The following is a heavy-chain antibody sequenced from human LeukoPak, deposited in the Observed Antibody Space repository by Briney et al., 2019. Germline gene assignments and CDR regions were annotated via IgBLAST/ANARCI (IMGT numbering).Heavy chain of an antibody. CDR2: INPNSGGT. D-gene: IGHD4-17*01. J-gene: IGHJ2*01. CDR3: ATDGSMTTVTGYFDL. CDR1: GYTFTSYG. V-gene: IGHV1-2*06. Sequence: ASVKVSCKASGYTFTSYGISWVRQAPGQGLEWMGRINPNSGGTNYAQKFQGRVTMTRDTSISTAYMELSRLRSDDTAVYYCATDGSMTTVTGYFDLWGRGTLVTVSS.